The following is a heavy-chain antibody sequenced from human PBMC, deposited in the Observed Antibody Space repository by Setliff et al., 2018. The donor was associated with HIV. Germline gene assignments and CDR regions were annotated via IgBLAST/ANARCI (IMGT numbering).Heavy chain of an antibody. V-gene: IGHV4-61*09. CDR1: GDSISSGSSY. Sequence: SETLSLTCTVSGDSISSGSSYWSWIRLPAGKGLEWIGQIYARGSTHYSPFLRSRVTISVDTAKNEFSLNLGSVTAADTAVYYCARGRGVIKEKPFDVWGTGTTVTVSS. CDR2: IYARGST. D-gene: IGHD3-10*01. J-gene: IGHJ6*04. CDR3: ARGRGVIKEKPFDV.